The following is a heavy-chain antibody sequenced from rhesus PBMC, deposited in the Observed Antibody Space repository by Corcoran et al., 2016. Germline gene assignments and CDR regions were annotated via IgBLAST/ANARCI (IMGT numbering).Heavy chain of an antibody. Sequence: EVQLVETGGGLVQPGGSLKLSCAASGFTFSSYGMSWVRQAPGKGLEWVSAINRGGGSTYYADSVKGRFTISRDNSKNTLSLQMNSLRAEDTAVYYCAKKRGIAAASFDYWGQGVLVTVSS. CDR3: AKKRGIAAASFDY. CDR2: INRGGGST. CDR1: GFTFSSYG. V-gene: IGHV3S5*01. J-gene: IGHJ4*01. D-gene: IGHD6-25*01.